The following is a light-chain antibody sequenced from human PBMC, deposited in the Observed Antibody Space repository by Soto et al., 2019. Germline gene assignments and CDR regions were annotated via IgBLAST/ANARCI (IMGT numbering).Light chain of an antibody. CDR2: AAS. CDR3: QQYYSYPIT. Sequence: EIILTQSPDTLSLSPGERATLSCRASQPVSSNYLAWCQQRPGQAPRLLIYAASTLQSGVPSRFSGSGSGTDFTLTISCLQSEDFATYYCQQYYSYPITFGQGTRLEIK. V-gene: IGKV3D-7*01. CDR1: QPVSSNY. J-gene: IGKJ5*01.